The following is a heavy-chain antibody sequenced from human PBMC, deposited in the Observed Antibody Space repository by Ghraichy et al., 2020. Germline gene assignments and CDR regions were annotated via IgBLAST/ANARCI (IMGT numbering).Heavy chain of an antibody. D-gene: IGHD6-19*01. V-gene: IGHV3-74*01. Sequence: GGSLRLSCAASGFTSSNYWMHWVRQAPGQGLVWVSRINSDGTTTNYADSVKGRFTISRDNAKNSLYLQMNSLGAEDTAVYYCAAGGQWVADPIKYGGQGTMVNVSA. CDR1: GFTSSNYW. CDR2: INSDGTTT. J-gene: IGHJ4*02. CDR3: AAGGQWVADPIKY.